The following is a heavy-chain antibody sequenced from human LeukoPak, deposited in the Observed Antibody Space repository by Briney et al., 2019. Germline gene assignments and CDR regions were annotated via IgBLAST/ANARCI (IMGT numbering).Heavy chain of an antibody. J-gene: IGHJ6*02. D-gene: IGHD3-9*01. V-gene: IGHV1-69*01. Sequence: KAGGSLRLSCAASGFTFSSYAISWVRQAPGQGLEWMGGIIPIFGTANYAQKFQGRVTITADESTSTAYMELSSLRSEDTAVYYCARGGRYDILTGRYYYYGMDVWGQGTTVTVSS. CDR3: ARGGRYDILTGRYYYYGMDV. CDR2: IIPIFGTA. CDR1: GFTFSSYA.